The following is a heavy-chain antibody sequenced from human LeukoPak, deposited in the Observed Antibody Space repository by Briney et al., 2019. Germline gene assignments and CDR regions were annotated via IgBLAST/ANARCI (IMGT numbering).Heavy chain of an antibody. D-gene: IGHD6-13*01. CDR1: GGSISSGGYS. Sequence: SETLSLTCAVSGGSISSGGYSWSWIRQPPGKGLEWIGYIYHSGSTYYNPSLKSRVTISVDRSKNQFSLKLSSVTAADTAVCYCARLSIAAAGTGSDYWGQGTLVTVSS. CDR2: IYHSGST. V-gene: IGHV4-30-2*01. J-gene: IGHJ4*02. CDR3: ARLSIAAAGTGSDY.